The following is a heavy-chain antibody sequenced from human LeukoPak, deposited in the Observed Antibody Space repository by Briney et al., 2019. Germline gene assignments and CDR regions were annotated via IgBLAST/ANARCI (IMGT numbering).Heavy chain of an antibody. CDR3: ASSSPDYYDSSGFFDY. Sequence: SMKVSCKASGGTFSSYAISWVRQAPGQGLEWMGGIIPIFGTANYAQKFQGRVTITTDESTSTAYMELSSLRSEDTAVYYCASSSPDYYDSSGFFDYWGQGTLVTVSS. J-gene: IGHJ4*02. CDR2: IIPIFGTA. D-gene: IGHD3-22*01. CDR1: GGTFSSYA. V-gene: IGHV1-69*05.